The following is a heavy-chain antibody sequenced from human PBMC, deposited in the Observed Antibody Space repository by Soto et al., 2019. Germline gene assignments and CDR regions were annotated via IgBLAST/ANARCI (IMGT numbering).Heavy chain of an antibody. CDR3: VHSRCGGDCLRSYSSHYYYGMDV. CDR2: ISWDNDK. V-gene: IGHV2-5*02. CDR1: GFSLSTGGVG. D-gene: IGHD2-21*02. J-gene: IGHJ6*02. Sequence: QITLKESGPTLVKPTQTLTLTCTFSGFSLSTGGVGVGWIRQPPGQALEWLALISWDNDKRYSPSLRSRLTVTKDTSKHQVVLTMTNMDPVDTATYYCVHSRCGGDCLRSYSSHYYYGMDVWGQGTTVTVFS.